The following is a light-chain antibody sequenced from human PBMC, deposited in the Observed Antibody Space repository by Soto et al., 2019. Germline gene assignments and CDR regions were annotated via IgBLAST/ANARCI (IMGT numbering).Light chain of an antibody. CDR3: QQYDGN. Sequence: DIQMTQSPSTLSASVVDRVIITCRASQSISTWLAWYQQKPGEGPKLLIYSASTLQSGVPSRFSGSGSGTEFTLTISGLQPDDFATYYCQQYDGNFGGGTRVEIK. CDR2: SAS. J-gene: IGKJ4*01. V-gene: IGKV1-5*01. CDR1: QSISTW.